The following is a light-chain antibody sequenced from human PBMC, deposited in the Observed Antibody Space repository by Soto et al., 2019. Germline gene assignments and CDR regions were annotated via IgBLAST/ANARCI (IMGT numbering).Light chain of an antibody. CDR2: DVN. CDR1: SSDIGAYNY. J-gene: IGLJ2*01. V-gene: IGLV2-14*03. CDR3: PSGTTGTTMI. Sequence: QPVLTQPASVSGSPGQSITISCTGTSSDIGAYNYVSWYQQHPGKAPKLMIYDVNIRPSGVSNRFSGSKSGNTASLTISGPRAEDGAVYSCPSGTTGTTMIFGGGPQLTVL.